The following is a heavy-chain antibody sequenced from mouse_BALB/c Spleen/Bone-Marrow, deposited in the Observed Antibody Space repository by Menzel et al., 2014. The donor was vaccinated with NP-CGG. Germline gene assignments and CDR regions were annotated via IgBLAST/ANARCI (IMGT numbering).Heavy chain of an antibody. CDR3: ARSGTDYAMDY. CDR1: GFSLTSYG. D-gene: IGHD4-1*01. J-gene: IGHJ4*01. V-gene: IGHV2-6-2*01. Sequence: VKLMESGPDLVAPSQSLSLTCTVSGFSLTSYGLHWVRQPPGKGLEWLGVIWSDGSTTYNSALKSRLSISKDNSKRQDLLKMNSLQTDDTAMYYCARSGTDYAMDYWGQGTSVTVSS. CDR2: IWSDGST.